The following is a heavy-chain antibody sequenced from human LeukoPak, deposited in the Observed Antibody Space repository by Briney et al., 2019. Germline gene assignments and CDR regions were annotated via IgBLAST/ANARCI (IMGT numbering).Heavy chain of an antibody. CDR3: ARAAYDYVWGSIDY. V-gene: IGHV4-61*01. CDR2: IYYSGST. J-gene: IGHJ4*02. Sequence: PSETLSLTCTVSGDSISSSNCYWSWIRQPPGKGLEWIGYIYYSGSTNYNPSLKSRVTISVDTSKNQFSLKLSSVTAADTAVYYCARAAYDYVWGSIDYWGQGTLVTVSS. D-gene: IGHD3-16*01. CDR1: GDSISSSNCY.